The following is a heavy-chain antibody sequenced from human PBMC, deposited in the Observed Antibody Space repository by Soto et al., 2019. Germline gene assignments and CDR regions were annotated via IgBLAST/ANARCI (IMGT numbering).Heavy chain of an antibody. CDR3: AKVNLGSYYYGMDV. J-gene: IGHJ6*02. Sequence: VQLLQSGGGLVQPGGSLRLSCSASESTFNTFAMNWVRQAPGKGLEWVSGISDSGRRTFYADSVKGRFTISRDNSKNSLYLQINTLTADDTAIYYWAKVNLGSYYYGMDVWGQGTTVTVSS. V-gene: IGHV3-23*01. CDR2: ISDSGRRT. CDR1: ESTFNTFA.